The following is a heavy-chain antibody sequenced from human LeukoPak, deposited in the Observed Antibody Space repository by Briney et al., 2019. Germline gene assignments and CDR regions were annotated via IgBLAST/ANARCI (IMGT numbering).Heavy chain of an antibody. V-gene: IGHV3-49*03. J-gene: IGHJ6*02. Sequence: PGGSLRLSCSASGFTFGDYPLSWFRQAPGKGLEWLGFIRRKADGGTTECAASVRDRFAISGDDSNSIAYLQMNSLKTEDTAVYYCVREAVMPVAPSTIGTSGRPLYEYYGLDVWGQGTTVIVSS. CDR3: VREAVMPVAPSTIGTSGRPLYEYYGLDV. CDR1: GFTFGDYP. CDR2: IRRKADGGTT. D-gene: IGHD6-13*01.